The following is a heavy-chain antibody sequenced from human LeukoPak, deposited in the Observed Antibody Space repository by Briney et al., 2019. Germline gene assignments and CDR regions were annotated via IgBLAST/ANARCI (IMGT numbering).Heavy chain of an antibody. D-gene: IGHD1-26*01. CDR3: AKDYSGSYGYPDY. J-gene: IGHJ4*02. CDR2: IRYDGSNK. CDR1: GFTFSSYG. V-gene: IGHV3-30*02. Sequence: GGSLRLSCAASGFTFSSYGMHWVRQAPGKGLEWVAIIRYDGSNKYYADSVKGRFTISRDNSENTLYLQMNSLSTGDTALYFCAKDYSGSYGYPDYWGQGTLVTVSS.